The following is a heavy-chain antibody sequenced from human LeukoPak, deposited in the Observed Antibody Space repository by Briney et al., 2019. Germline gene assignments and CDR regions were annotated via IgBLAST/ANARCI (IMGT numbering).Heavy chain of an antibody. V-gene: IGHV4-31*03. Sequence: PSQTLSLTCTVSGGSISSGGYYWSWIRQHPGKGLEWIGYIYYSGSTNYNPSLKSRVTISVDTSKNQFSLKLSSVTAADTAVYYCARLAAAYCSSTSCYQFYYYYGMDVWGQGTTVTVSS. CDR1: GGSISSGGYY. J-gene: IGHJ6*02. D-gene: IGHD2-2*01. CDR2: IYYSGST. CDR3: ARLAAAYCSSTSCYQFYYYYGMDV.